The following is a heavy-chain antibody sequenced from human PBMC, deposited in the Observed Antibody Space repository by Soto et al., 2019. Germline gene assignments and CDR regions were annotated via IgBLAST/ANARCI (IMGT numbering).Heavy chain of an antibody. CDR1: GGSLSRGGYS. CDR2: ISHTGST. J-gene: IGHJ4*02. CDR3: ARDSRSGYYLDY. V-gene: IGHV4-30-2*01. D-gene: IGHD3-22*01. Sequence: PSETLSLTCAVFGGSLSRGGYSWSWIRQPPGKGLEWIGYISHTGSTYYNPSLKSRVTISVDRSKNQFSLKLSSVTAADTAVYYCARDSRSGYYLDYWGQGTLVTVSS.